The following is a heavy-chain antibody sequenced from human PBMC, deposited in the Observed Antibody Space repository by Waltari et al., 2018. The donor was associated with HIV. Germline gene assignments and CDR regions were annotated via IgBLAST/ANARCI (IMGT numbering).Heavy chain of an antibody. CDR1: GGSISSSSYY. J-gene: IGHJ6*02. CDR2: IYYSGST. V-gene: IGHV4-39*07. Sequence: QLQLQESGPGLVKPSETLSLTCTVSGGSISSSSYYWGWIRQPPGKGLEWIGSIYYSGSTYYNPSLKSRVTISVDTSKNQFSLKLSSVTAADTAVYYCARDWRWSPPQGYYGMDVWGQGTTVTVSS. D-gene: IGHD2-15*01. CDR3: ARDWRWSPPQGYYGMDV.